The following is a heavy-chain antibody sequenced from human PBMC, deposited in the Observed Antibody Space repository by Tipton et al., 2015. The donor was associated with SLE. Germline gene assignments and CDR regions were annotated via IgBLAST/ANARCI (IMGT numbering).Heavy chain of an antibody. Sequence: TLSLTCTVSGGSISSGSYYWRWIRQPAGKGLEWIGRIYTSGSTYDNPSFKSRVTISVDTSKNQFSLKLSSVTAADTAVYYCARTEQGTGSYDRLVFEIWGQETLVTVSS. CDR3: ARTEQGTGSYDRLVFEI. V-gene: IGHV4-61*02. J-gene: IGHJ4*02. CDR1: GGSISSGSYY. D-gene: IGHD3-10*01. CDR2: IYTSGST.